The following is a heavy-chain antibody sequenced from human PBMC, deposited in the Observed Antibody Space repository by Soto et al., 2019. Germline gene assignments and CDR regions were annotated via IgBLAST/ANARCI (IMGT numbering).Heavy chain of an antibody. V-gene: IGHV3-33*01. CDR2: IWYDGSNK. J-gene: IGHJ3*02. CDR1: GFTFSSYG. Sequence: GGSLRLSCAASGFTFSSYGMHWVRQAPGKGLEWVAVIWYDGSNKYYADSVKGRFTISRDNSKNTLYLQMNSLRAEDTAVYYCARAGKGYYDTPIKGAFDIWGQGTMVTVSS. CDR3: ARAGKGYYDTPIKGAFDI. D-gene: IGHD3-22*01.